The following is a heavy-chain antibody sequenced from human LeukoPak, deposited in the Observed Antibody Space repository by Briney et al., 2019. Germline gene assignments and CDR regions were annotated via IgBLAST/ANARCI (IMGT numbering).Heavy chain of an antibody. CDR1: GGSNSDNY. CDR3: ARDIDGLGGSWFDP. D-gene: IGHD1-26*01. Sequence: SDTLSLTCTVSGGSNSDNYGSWLRQTPGKGLECIAYMYDNGSTNYNPSLKSRVTISVDRSKNQFSLKLGSVTAAETAVYYCARDIDGLGGSWFDPWGQGTLVTVSS. J-gene: IGHJ5*02. CDR2: MYDNGST. V-gene: IGHV4-59*01.